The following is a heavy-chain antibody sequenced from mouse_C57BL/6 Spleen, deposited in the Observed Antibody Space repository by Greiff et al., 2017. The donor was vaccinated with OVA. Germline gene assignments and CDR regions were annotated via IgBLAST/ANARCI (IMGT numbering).Heavy chain of an antibody. Sequence: QVQLQQPGAELVMPGASVKLSCKASGYTFTSYWMHWVKQRPGQGLEWIGEIDPSDSYTNYNQKFKGKSTLTVDKSSSTAYMQLSSLTSEDSAVYYCAREGGGAQAKNPGWFAYWGQGTLVTVSA. V-gene: IGHV1-69*01. D-gene: IGHD3-2*02. J-gene: IGHJ3*01. CDR3: AREGGGAQAKNPGWFAY. CDR2: IDPSDSYT. CDR1: GYTFTSYW.